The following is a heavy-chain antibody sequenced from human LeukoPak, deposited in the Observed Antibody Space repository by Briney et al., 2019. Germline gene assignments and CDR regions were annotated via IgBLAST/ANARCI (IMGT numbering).Heavy chain of an antibody. CDR3: ARGDGSGSYPGWFDP. J-gene: IGHJ5*02. Sequence: GESLKISCKGSGYSFTSYWIGWVRQMPGKGLEWMGIIYPGDSDTRYSPSFQGQVTISVDKSISTVYLQWSSLKASDTAMYYCARGDGSGSYPGWFDPWGQETQVTVSS. V-gene: IGHV5-51*01. CDR2: IYPGDSDT. D-gene: IGHD3-10*01. CDR1: GYSFTSYW.